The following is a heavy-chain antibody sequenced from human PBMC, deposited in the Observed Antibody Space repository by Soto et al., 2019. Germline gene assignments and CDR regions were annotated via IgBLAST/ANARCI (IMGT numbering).Heavy chain of an antibody. V-gene: IGHV3-33*01. Sequence: QVQLVESGGGVVQPGRSLRLSCAASGFTFSSYGMHWVRQAPGKGLEWVAVIWYDGSNKYYADPVKGRFTISRDNSKNTLYLQMNSLRAEDTAVYYCARDTRGSYLDYWGQGTLVTVSS. J-gene: IGHJ4*02. CDR2: IWYDGSNK. CDR1: GFTFSSYG. CDR3: ARDTRGSYLDY. D-gene: IGHD3-16*01.